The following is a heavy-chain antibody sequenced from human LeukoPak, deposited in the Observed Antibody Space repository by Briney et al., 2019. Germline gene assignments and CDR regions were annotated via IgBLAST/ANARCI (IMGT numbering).Heavy chain of an antibody. CDR1: GFXSSSYW. J-gene: IGHJ4*02. Sequence: PGGSLRLSCAASGFXSSSYWISWVRQAPGKGLEWVANIKQDGSEKYYVDSVKGRFTISRDNAKNSLYLQMNSLRAEDTAVYYCAREKGDYSDYWGQGTLVTVSS. CDR3: AREKGDYSDY. V-gene: IGHV3-7*04. CDR2: IKQDGSEK.